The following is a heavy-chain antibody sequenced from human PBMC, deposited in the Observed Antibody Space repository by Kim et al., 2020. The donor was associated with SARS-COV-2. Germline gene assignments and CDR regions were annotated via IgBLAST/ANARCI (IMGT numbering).Heavy chain of an antibody. J-gene: IGHJ6*02. Sequence: GGSLRLSCAASGFIFSIHNMHWVRQAPGQGLEWVAVISSDKNNKNYGDSVKGRFTISRDNSKNTLYLQMNSLSAEDTAVYYCVRDKKRVDKNRFYYYYGMDVWGQGTTVIVSS. CDR3: VRDKKRVDKNRFYYYYGMDV. D-gene: IGHD2-2*01. CDR1: GFIFSIHN. V-gene: IGHV3-30*04. CDR2: ISSDKNNK.